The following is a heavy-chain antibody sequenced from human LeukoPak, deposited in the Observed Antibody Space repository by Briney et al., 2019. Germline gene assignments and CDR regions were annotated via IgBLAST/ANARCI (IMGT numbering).Heavy chain of an antibody. J-gene: IGHJ4*02. CDR3: ARAGYGDYQYFDY. CDR1: GFTFSNYG. D-gene: IGHD4-17*01. Sequence: GGSLRLSCAASGFTFSNYGMVWVRQAPGKGLEWVTVTSYDGSKKFYVGSVEGLFTISRDNSKNTLFLQMNSLSTEDTAVYYCARAGYGDYQYFDYWGQGTLVTVSS. V-gene: IGHV3-30*03. CDR2: TSYDGSKK.